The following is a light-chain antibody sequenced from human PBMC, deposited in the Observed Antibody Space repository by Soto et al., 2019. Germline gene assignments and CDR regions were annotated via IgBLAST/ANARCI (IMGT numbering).Light chain of an antibody. CDR2: GAF. Sequence: DIVMTQSPATLSVSPGERATLSCRASQNINTNLAWYQQKPGQAPRLLVYGAFTRAPGIPARFSGSGSGTEFALTITSLQSEDFAVYYCQQYNNWPPITFGQGTRLGIK. J-gene: IGKJ5*01. V-gene: IGKV3-15*01. CDR1: QNINTN. CDR3: QQYNNWPPIT.